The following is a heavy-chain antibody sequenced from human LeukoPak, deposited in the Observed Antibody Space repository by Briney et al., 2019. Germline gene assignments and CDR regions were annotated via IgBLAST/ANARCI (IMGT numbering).Heavy chain of an antibody. D-gene: IGHD4-17*01. V-gene: IGHV3-69-1*01. CDR2: IRDSGST. CDR3: ARDHDYAFDN. J-gene: IGHJ4*02. CDR1: GFTSSAYP. Sequence: GGSLRLSCAASGFTSSAYPMNWVRQAPGKGLEWISHIRDSGSTDYADSVKGRFTISRDNAKSSLYLQLNSLRAEDTAVYFCARDHDYAFDNWGQGTLVAVSS.